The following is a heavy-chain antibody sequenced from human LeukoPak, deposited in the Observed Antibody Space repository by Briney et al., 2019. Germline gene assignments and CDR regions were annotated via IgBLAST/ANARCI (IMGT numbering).Heavy chain of an antibody. J-gene: IGHJ6*03. CDR3: ARDPYSGSYGDSYYYYMDV. Sequence: SGGSLRLSCAASGFPFSSYNMNWVRQAPGKVLEWVSSITTSSTYTFYADSVKGRFTISGDNAKNSLYLQMNSLRVEDTAVYYCARDPYSGSYGDSYYYYMDVWGKGTTVTISS. D-gene: IGHD1-26*01. CDR1: GFPFSSYN. CDR2: ITTSSTYT. V-gene: IGHV3-21*01.